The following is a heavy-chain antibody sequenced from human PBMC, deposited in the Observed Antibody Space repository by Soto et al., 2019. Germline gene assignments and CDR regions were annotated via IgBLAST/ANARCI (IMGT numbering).Heavy chain of an antibody. Sequence: PSETLSLTCTVSGGSISSYYWSWIRQPPGKGLEWIGYIYYSGSTNYNPSLKSRVTISVDTSKNQFSLKLSSVTAGDTAVYYCARDFVAGGSYRSNYYYYYGMDVWGQGTTVTVSS. CDR3: ARDFVAGGSYRSNYYYYYGMDV. CDR2: IYYSGST. CDR1: GGSISSYY. J-gene: IGHJ6*02. D-gene: IGHD1-26*01. V-gene: IGHV4-59*01.